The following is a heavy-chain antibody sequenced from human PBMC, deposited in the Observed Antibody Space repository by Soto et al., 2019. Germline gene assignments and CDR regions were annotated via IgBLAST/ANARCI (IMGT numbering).Heavy chain of an antibody. CDR2: ISNDENIK. V-gene: IGHV3-33*01. J-gene: IGHJ4*02. D-gene: IGHD5-12*01. Sequence: PGGSLRLSCVASGFNFGNFGMHWVRQAPGKGLEWMTVISNDENIKQDSVGGRFAVARDNAKNTLYLQMNNLRAEDTAVYYCATPGRRNGYNFDSWGQGSLVTVSS. CDR3: ATPGRRNGYNFDS. CDR1: GFNFGNFG.